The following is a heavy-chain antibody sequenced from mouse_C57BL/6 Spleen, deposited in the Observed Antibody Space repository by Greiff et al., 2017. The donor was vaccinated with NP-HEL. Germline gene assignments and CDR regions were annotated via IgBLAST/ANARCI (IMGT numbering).Heavy chain of an antibody. CDR3: ARSPGFAY. CDR1: GYTFTSYW. CDR2: IDPSDSYT. Sequence: QVQLQQPGAELVMPGASVKLSCKASGYTFTSYWMHWVKQRPGQGLEWIGEIDPSDSYTNYNQKFRGKSTLTVDKSSSTAYMQLSSLTSEDSAVYYCARSPGFAYWGQGTLVTVSA. J-gene: IGHJ3*01. V-gene: IGHV1-69*01.